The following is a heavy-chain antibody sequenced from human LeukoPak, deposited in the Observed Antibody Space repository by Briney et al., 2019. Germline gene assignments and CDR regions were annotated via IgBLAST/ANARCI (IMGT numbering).Heavy chain of an antibody. CDR3: ARNIAAAGTGYYYGMDV. Sequence: ASVKVSFKASGYTFTGYYMHWVRQAPGQGLEWMGWINPNSGGTNYAQKFQGRVTMTRDTSISTAYMELGRLRSDDTAVYYCARNIAAAGTGYYYGMDVWGQGTTVTVSS. J-gene: IGHJ6*02. CDR1: GYTFTGYY. D-gene: IGHD6-13*01. CDR2: INPNSGGT. V-gene: IGHV1-2*02.